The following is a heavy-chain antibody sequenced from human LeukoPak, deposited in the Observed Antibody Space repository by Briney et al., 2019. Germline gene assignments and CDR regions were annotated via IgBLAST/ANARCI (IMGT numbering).Heavy chain of an antibody. V-gene: IGHV1-2*02. Sequence: ASVKVSCKASGYTFTGYYMHWVRHAPGQGLEWKGWINPNSGGTNYAQKFQGRVSMTMDTSISTAYMELSRLRSDDTAVYYCARDRLVLRGYGTLHFDYWGQGTLVTVSS. CDR2: INPNSGGT. J-gene: IGHJ4*02. CDR3: ARDRLVLRGYGTLHFDY. D-gene: IGHD3-22*01. CDR1: GYTFTGYY.